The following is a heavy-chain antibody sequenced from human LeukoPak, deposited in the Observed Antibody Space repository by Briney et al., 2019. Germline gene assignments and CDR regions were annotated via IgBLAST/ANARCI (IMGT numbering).Heavy chain of an antibody. V-gene: IGHV4-59*01. D-gene: IGHD2-2*01. CDR2: IYYSGST. J-gene: IGHJ5*02. Sequence: GTLRLSCAASGFTFSSYGMSWVRQAPGKGLEWIGYIYYSGSTNYNPSLKSRVTISVDTSKNQFSLKLSSVTAADTAVYYCARSRYIVVVPAAMLGPSRNWFDPWGQGTLVTVSS. CDR1: GFTFSSYG. CDR3: ARSRYIVVVPAAMLGPSRNWFDP.